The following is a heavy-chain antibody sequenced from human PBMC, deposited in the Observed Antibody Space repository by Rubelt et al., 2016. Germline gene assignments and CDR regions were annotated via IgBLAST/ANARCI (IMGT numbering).Heavy chain of an antibody. D-gene: IGHD3-3*01. J-gene: IGHJ4*02. V-gene: IGHV4-34*01. Sequence: QVQLQQWGAGLLKPSETLSLTCAVYGGSFSGYYWSWIRQPPGKGLEWIGAINHSGSTNYNPSLKSRVTRSVDTSKNQFSLKLSSVTAADTAVYYCARNDFWSGYDYWGQGTLVTVSS. CDR1: GGSFSGYY. CDR2: INHSGST. CDR3: ARNDFWSGYDY.